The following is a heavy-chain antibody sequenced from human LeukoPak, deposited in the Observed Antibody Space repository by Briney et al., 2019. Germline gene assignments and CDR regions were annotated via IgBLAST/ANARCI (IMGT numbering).Heavy chain of an antibody. CDR2: IHDSGST. Sequence: SETLSLTCTVSGGSISNYYWNWIRQPPGKGLEWIGYIHDSGSTYYNPSLKSRVTLSRDTSENQFSLRLNSVTAADTAVYYCARDRGLLDGFDIWGQGTMVTVSS. CDR3: ARDRGLLDGFDI. CDR1: GGSISNYY. J-gene: IGHJ3*02. V-gene: IGHV4-59*01. D-gene: IGHD3-10*01.